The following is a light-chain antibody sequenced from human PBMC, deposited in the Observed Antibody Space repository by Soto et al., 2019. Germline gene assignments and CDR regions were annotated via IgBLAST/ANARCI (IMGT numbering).Light chain of an antibody. CDR1: QSVSSSY. CDR2: DAS. CDR3: QQYGSSGT. V-gene: IGKV3-20*01. J-gene: IGKJ1*01. Sequence: EIVLTQSPGTLSLSPWERATLSCTASQSVSSSYLAWYQHKPGQAPRPLIYDASNRATGIPDRFSGSGSGTDFTLTISRLEPEDFAVYYCQQYGSSGTFGQGTKVDIK.